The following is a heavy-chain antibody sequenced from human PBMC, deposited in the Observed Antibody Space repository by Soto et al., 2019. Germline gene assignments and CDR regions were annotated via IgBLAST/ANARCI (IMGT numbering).Heavy chain of an antibody. CDR3: ARQQWLERPFDD. J-gene: IGHJ4*02. D-gene: IGHD6-19*01. Sequence: QVQLQKSGPGLVKPSETLSLTCTVSGGSISSSYWNWIRQSPGKGLEWIGYIYYSGSTYYNPSLRCRVTISVDTSKNHFSLSLTSATAADTAVYYCARQQWLERPFDDWGQGTLVTVSS. CDR1: GGSISSSY. V-gene: IGHV4-59*01. CDR2: IYYSGST.